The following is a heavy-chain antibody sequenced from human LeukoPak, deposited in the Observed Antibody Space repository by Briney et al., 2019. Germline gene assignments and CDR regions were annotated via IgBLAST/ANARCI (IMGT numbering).Heavy chain of an antibody. V-gene: IGHV4-61*01. Sequence: PSETLSLTCTVTGSSVNSGSFYWSWIRQPPGKGLEWIGYIYYSGSTNYNPSLKSRVTISLDTSKNQFSLKLSSVTAADTAVYYCARGSPYFYDSSGYYYFGYWGQGTLVTVSS. J-gene: IGHJ4*02. CDR1: GSSVNSGSFY. CDR3: ARGSPYFYDSSGYYYFGY. D-gene: IGHD3-22*01. CDR2: IYYSGST.